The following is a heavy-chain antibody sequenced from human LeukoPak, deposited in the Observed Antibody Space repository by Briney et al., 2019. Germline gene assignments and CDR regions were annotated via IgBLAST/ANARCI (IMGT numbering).Heavy chain of an antibody. J-gene: IGHJ6*02. Sequence: SETLSLTCTVSGGSISSDSYYWSWIRQPAGKGLEWTGRIYTSGSTNYNPSLKSRVTMSVDTSKNQFSLKLSSVTAADTAVYYCARAAMVNVYYYYGMDVWGQGTTVIVSS. V-gene: IGHV4-61*02. CDR1: GGSISSDSYY. D-gene: IGHD5-18*01. CDR3: ARAAMVNVYYYYGMDV. CDR2: IYTSGST.